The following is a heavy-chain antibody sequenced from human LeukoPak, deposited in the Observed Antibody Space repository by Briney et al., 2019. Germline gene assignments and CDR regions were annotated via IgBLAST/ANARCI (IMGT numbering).Heavy chain of an antibody. CDR1: GFTYGDHS. V-gene: IGHV3-49*03. CDR2: IRSKAYGGTA. Sequence: GGSLRLSCTASGFTYGDHSVSWFRQAPGKGREWVGFIRSKAYGGTAEYAASVKGRFTIFRDDSKSVAYLQMDSLKTEDTAVYYCTREIRYFDWFQADYWGQGTLVTVSS. J-gene: IGHJ4*02. CDR3: TREIRYFDWFQADY. D-gene: IGHD3-9*01.